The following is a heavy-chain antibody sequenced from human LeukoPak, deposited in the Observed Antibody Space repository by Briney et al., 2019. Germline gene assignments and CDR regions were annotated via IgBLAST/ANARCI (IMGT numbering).Heavy chain of an antibody. V-gene: IGHV1-46*01. J-gene: IGHJ3*02. CDR3: ARGGVVGLDAFDI. Sequence: ASVKVSCKASGYTFTSYYMHWVRQAPGQGLEWMGIINPSGGSTSYAQKFQGRVTMTRDMSTSTVYMELSRLRSDDTAVYYCARGGVVGLDAFDIWGQGTMLTVSS. D-gene: IGHD1-26*01. CDR1: GYTFTSYY. CDR2: INPSGGST.